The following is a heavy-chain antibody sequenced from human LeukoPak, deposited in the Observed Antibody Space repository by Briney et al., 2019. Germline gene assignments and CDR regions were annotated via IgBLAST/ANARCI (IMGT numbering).Heavy chain of an antibody. V-gene: IGHV4-59*01. CDR3: ARNRPRTRITMVRGVIGAFDI. D-gene: IGHD3-10*01. CDR1: GGSISSYY. CDR2: IYYSGST. J-gene: IGHJ3*02. Sequence: MPSETLSLTCTVSGGSISSYYWSWIRQPPGKGLEWIGYIYYSGSTNYNPSLKSRVTISVDTSKNQFSLKLSSVTAADTAVYYCARNRPRTRITMVRGVIGAFDIWGQGTMVTVSS.